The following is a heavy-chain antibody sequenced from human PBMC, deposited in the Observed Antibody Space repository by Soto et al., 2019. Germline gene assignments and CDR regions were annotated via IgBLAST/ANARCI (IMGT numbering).Heavy chain of an antibody. CDR3: ARRARTVLGTITLSPSGYFDY. J-gene: IGHJ4*02. V-gene: IGHV5-51*01. Sequence: GESLKISCKTSGYSFTSNWIGWVRQMPGKGLEWMGIIYPGDSDTRYSPSFQGQVSISADKSISTAYLQWSSLKASDTAMYYCARRARTVLGTITLSPSGYFDYSGQVTLVTVSS. D-gene: IGHD1-7*01. CDR1: GYSFTSNW. CDR2: IYPGDSDT.